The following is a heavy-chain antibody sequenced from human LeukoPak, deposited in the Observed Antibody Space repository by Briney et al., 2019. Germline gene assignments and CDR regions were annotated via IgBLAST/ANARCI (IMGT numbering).Heavy chain of an antibody. CDR3: ARDRIGLSGYHDY. J-gene: IGHJ4*02. V-gene: IGHV3-74*01. D-gene: IGHD6-25*01. CDR2: INSDGSST. Sequence: GGSLRLSCAASGFTFSSYWVHWVRQAPGKGLVWVSRINSDGSSTSYADSVKGRFTISRDNAKNTLYLQMNSLRAEDTAVYYCARDRIGLSGYHDYWGQGTLVTVSS. CDR1: GFTFSSYW.